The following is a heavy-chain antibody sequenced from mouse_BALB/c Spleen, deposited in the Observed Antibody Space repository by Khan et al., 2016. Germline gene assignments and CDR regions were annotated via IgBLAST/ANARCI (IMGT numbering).Heavy chain of an antibody. CDR3: TLYDHYAVDY. D-gene: IGHD2-3*01. CDR2: IRGETNNHAI. Sequence: EVKLEVSGGGLVQPGGSMQLSCAASGFTFSDAWMDWVRQSPERGHEGVAEIRGETNNHAIYYAESVKGRFTISRDDSKSRVYLQMNSVRSEDTGIYYCTLYDHYAVDYWGQGTSVTVSS. CDR1: GFTFSDAW. J-gene: IGHJ4*01. V-gene: IGHV6-6*01.